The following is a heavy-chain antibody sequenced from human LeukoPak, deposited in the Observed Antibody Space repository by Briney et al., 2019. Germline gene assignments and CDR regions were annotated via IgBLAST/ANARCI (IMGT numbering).Heavy chain of an antibody. CDR1: GFTFSGSA. CDR2: IRSKANSYAT. Sequence: GGSLRLSCAASGFTFSGSAMHWVRQASGKGLEWVGRIRSKANSYATAYAASVKGRFTISRDDSKNTAYLQMNSLKTEDTAVYYCARRIAAAGTRWFDPWGQGTLVTVSS. CDR3: ARRIAAAGTRWFDP. V-gene: IGHV3-73*01. J-gene: IGHJ5*02. D-gene: IGHD6-13*01.